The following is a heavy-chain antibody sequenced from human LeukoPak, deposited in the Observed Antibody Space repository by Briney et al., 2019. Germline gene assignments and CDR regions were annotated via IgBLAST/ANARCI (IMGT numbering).Heavy chain of an antibody. CDR3: ARESGSYYYFDF. CDR1: GGSISSGGYS. CDR2: IYYSGST. J-gene: IGHJ4*02. Sequence: PSETLSLTCAVSGGSISSGGYSWSWIRQPPGKGLEWIGSIYYSGSTYYNPSLKSRVAISIHTSKSQFSLKLSSVTAADTAVYYCARESGSYYYFDFWGQGTLVTVSS. D-gene: IGHD1-26*01. V-gene: IGHV4-39*07.